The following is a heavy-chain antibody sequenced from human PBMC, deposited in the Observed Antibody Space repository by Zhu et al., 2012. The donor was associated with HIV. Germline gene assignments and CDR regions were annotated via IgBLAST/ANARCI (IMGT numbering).Heavy chain of an antibody. D-gene: IGHD3-22*01. CDR1: GGSFSGYY. V-gene: IGHV4-34*01. CDR2: INHSGST. J-gene: IGHJ3*02. CDR3: ASLDYYDSGGYYYAAFDI. Sequence: QVHLQQWGAGLLKPSGTLSLTCAVYGGSFSGYYWNWIRQPPGKGLEWIGEINHSGSTNYNPSLKSRVTISIDTSKNQFSLKLSSVTAADTAVYYCASLDYYDSGGYYYAAFDIWGQGDNGHRLF.